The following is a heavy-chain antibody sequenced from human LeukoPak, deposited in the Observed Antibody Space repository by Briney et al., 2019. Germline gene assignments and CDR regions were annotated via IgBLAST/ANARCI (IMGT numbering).Heavy chain of an antibody. CDR3: TTETDYGDFP. CDR2: ISAGLGDT. D-gene: IGHD4-17*01. V-gene: IGHV3-23*01. CDR1: GFTFSSHA. J-gene: IGHJ5*02. Sequence: GGSLRLSCVASGFTFSSHAMYWVRQAPGKGLEWVSTISAGLGDTYYADSVKGRFTISRDNSKNTLFLQMNSLRAEDTAVYYCTTETDYGDFPWGQGTLVTVSS.